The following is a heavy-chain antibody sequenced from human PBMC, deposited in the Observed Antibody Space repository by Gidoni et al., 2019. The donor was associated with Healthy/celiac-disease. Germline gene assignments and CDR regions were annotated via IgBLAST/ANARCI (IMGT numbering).Heavy chain of an antibody. CDR3: AREGGDYRNWFDP. CDR2: IYHSGST. J-gene: IGHJ5*02. Sequence: QVQLQESGPGLVKPSETLSLTCAVSVYSISSGDYWGWIRQPPGKGLEWIGSIYHSGSTSYNPSLKSRVTISVDTSKNQFSLKLSSVTAADTAVYYCAREGGDYRNWFDPWGQGTLVTVSS. V-gene: IGHV4-38-2*02. CDR1: VYSISSGDY. D-gene: IGHD4-17*01.